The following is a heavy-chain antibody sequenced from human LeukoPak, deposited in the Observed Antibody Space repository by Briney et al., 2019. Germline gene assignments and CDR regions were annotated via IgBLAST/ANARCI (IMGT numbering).Heavy chain of an antibody. D-gene: IGHD3-10*01. V-gene: IGHV1-2*02. Sequence: GASVKGSCKPSGYTFTDYYIHWVRQAPGQGREWMGWINPKSGDTYYPPNFQGRLTMTRDTSITTAYMDLSGLRSHDTAVYYCARVLVVRGLINWFDPWGQGTLVTVSS. CDR1: GYTFTDYY. CDR3: ARVLVVRGLINWFDP. J-gene: IGHJ5*02. CDR2: INPKSGDT.